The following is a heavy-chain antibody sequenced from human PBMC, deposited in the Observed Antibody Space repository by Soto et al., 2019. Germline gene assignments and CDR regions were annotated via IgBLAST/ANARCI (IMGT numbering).Heavy chain of an antibody. CDR1: GFSLNTRAVG. J-gene: IGHJ4*02. V-gene: IGHV2-5*02. CDR3: AHRALSGSRYYFDF. D-gene: IGHD1-26*01. CDR2: ISWADNK. Sequence: QITLKESGPTLVKPTQTLTLTCSLSGFSLNTRAVGVGWIRQPPGKALEWLALISWADNKRYRPSLESRLSIAKDTSGNQVVLTMTNVDPLDTATYYCAHRALSGSRYYFDFWGLGTLVTVSS.